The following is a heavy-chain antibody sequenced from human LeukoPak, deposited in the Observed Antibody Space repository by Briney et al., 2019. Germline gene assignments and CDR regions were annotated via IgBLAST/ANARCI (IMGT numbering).Heavy chain of an antibody. D-gene: IGHD4-17*01. Sequence: PSETLSLTCTVSGGSISSYYWSWIRQPPGKGLEWIGYIYYSGSTNYNPSLKSRVTISVDTSKNQFSLKLSSVTAADTAVYYCARDDCGDYLDNYYYMDVWGKGTTVTVSS. J-gene: IGHJ6*03. CDR2: IYYSGST. V-gene: IGHV4-59*01. CDR1: GGSISSYY. CDR3: ARDDCGDYLDNYYYMDV.